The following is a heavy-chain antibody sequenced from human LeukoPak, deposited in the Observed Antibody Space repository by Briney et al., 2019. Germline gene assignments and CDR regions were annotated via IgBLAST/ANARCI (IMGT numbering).Heavy chain of an antibody. CDR2: INHSGST. Sequence: PSETLSLTCTVSGGSISSYYWSWIRQPPGKGLEWIGEINHSGSTNYNPSLKSRVTISVDTSKNQFSLKLSSVTAADTAVYYCASRGFPLAFDYWGQGTLVTVSS. J-gene: IGHJ4*02. D-gene: IGHD3-10*01. CDR1: GGSISSYY. V-gene: IGHV4-34*01. CDR3: ASRGFPLAFDY.